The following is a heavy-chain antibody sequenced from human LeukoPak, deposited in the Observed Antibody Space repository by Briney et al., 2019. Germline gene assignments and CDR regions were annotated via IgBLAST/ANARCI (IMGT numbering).Heavy chain of an antibody. CDR3: AGEQQLVLNYYYYGMDV. J-gene: IGHJ6*02. D-gene: IGHD6-13*01. CDR2: IYTSGST. V-gene: IGHV4-4*07. CDR1: GGPISSYY. Sequence: SETLSLTCTVSGGPISSYYWSWVRQPVGKGLEWIGRIYTSGSTNYNPSLKSRVTMSVDTSKNQFSLKLSSVTAADTAVYYCAGEQQLVLNYYYYGMDVWGQGTTVTVSS.